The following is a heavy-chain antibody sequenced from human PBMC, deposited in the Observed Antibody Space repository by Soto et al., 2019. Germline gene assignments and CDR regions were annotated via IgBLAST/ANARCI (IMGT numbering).Heavy chain of an antibody. CDR3: ARGAQGFFPVSGIYFYFDH. V-gene: IGHV1-2*02. D-gene: IGHD3-22*01. J-gene: IGHJ4*02. CDR2: INPNSGGT. Sequence: ASVKVSCKASGYTFSGFYMHWVRQAPGQGLEWMGWINPNSGGTKSAEKFQGRVTMTRDTSISTAYMELSRLTSDDTAIFYCARGAQGFFPVSGIYFYFDHWGQGTPVTVSS. CDR1: GYTFSGFY.